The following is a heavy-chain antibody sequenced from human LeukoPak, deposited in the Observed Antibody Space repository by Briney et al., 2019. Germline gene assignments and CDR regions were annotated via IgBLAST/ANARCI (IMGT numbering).Heavy chain of an antibody. V-gene: IGHV3-23*01. J-gene: IGHJ6*03. CDR1: GFTFSSYG. CDR2: ISGSGGST. CDR3: AKDVGFGELYWYYYYYMDV. Sequence: GGSLRLSCAASGFTFSSYGMSWVRQAPGRGLEWVSAISGSGGSTYYADSVKGRFTISRDNSKNTLYLQMNSLRAEDTAVYYCAKDVGFGELYWYYYYYMDVWGKGTTVTISS. D-gene: IGHD3-10*01.